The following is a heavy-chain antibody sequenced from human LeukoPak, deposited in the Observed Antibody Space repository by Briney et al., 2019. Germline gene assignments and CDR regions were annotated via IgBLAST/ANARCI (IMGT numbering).Heavy chain of an antibody. CDR1: GGSISSGDYC. CDR2: IYYSGST. V-gene: IGHV4-30-4*08. J-gene: IGHJ5*02. Sequence: SETLSLTCTVSGGSISSGDYCWSWIRQPPGKGLEWIGYIYYSGSTYYNPSLKSRVTISVDTSKNQFSLKLSSVTAADTAVYYCARNVVVPAAPGWFDPWGQGTLVTVSS. D-gene: IGHD2-2*01. CDR3: ARNVVVPAAPGWFDP.